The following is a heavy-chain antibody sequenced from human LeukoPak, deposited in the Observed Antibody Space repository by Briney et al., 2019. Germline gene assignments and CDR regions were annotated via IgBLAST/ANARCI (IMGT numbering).Heavy chain of an antibody. CDR3: ASALPSYYYMDV. CDR2: IYYSGST. CDR1: GGSISSGDYY. V-gene: IGHV4-30-4*08. Sequence: PSETLSLTCTVSGGSISSGDYYWSWIRQPPGKGLEWIGYIYYSGSTYYNPSLKSRVIISVDTSENQFSLKLSSVTAADTAVYYCASALPSYYYMDVWGKGTTVTVSS. J-gene: IGHJ6*03.